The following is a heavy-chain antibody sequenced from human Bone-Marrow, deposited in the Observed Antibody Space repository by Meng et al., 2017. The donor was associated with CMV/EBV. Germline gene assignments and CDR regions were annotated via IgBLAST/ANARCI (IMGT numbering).Heavy chain of an antibody. J-gene: IGHJ6*02. D-gene: IGHD1-20*01. CDR3: ARDSLTAGYYGMDV. CDR1: GFTFSRYW. Sequence: GESLKISYAASGFTFSRYWMHWVRQAPGKGLVWVSRISTDGINTGYADSVKGRFTISRDNAKNTLHLQMDNLRAEDTAVYYCARDSLTAGYYGMDVWGQGATVTV. CDR2: ISTDGINT. V-gene: IGHV3-74*01.